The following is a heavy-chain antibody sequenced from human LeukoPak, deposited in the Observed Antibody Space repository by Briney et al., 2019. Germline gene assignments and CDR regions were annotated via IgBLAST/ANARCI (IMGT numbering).Heavy chain of an antibody. CDR3: ARETAAGQTDY. CDR2: IYYRGTT. D-gene: IGHD6-13*01. Sequence: SETLSLTFTVSGGSISSYYWSWIRQPPGKGLEWIGNIYYRGTTSYNPSLKSRVTISVDTSKNQFSLKLSSVTAADTAVYHCARETAAGQTDYWGQGTLVTVSS. V-gene: IGHV4-59*01. CDR1: GGSISSYY. J-gene: IGHJ4*02.